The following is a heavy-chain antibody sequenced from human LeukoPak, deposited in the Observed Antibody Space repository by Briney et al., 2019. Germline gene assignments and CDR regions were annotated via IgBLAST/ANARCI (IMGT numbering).Heavy chain of an antibody. CDR2: ITSTGIYI. V-gene: IGHV3-21*01. D-gene: IGHD6-19*01. CDR3: ARGRVGYSSGWYDY. J-gene: IGHJ4*02. Sequence: GGSLRLSCAASGFSFSTYTMNWVRQAPGKGLEWVSSITSTGIYIYYADSAKGRFTISRDNAKNSLYLQMNSLRAEDTAVYYCARGRVGYSSGWYDYWGQGTLVTVFS. CDR1: GFSFSTYT.